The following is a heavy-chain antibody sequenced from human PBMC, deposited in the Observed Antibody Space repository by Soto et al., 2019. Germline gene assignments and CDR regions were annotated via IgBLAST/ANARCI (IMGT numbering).Heavy chain of an antibody. V-gene: IGHV1-8*01. CDR1: GYTFTSYD. CDR3: AREGVRGMDV. CDR2: MNPNRANT. J-gene: IGHJ6*02. Sequence: QVQLMQSGSGVQKPGASVKVSCKASGYTFTSYDINWVRQATGQGLEWMGWMNPNRANTGYAQKFQGRVTMTRNTSISTAYMELSSLRSEDTAVYYFAREGVRGMDVWGQGTTVTVSS. D-gene: IGHD3-16*01.